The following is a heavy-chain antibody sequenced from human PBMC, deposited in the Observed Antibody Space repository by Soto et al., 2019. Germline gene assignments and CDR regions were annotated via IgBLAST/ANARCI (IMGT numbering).Heavy chain of an antibody. CDR2: MNPSGCST. Sequence: GSSVKVSCKASGYTFTRDYMHWVRQAPGQGLEGMGIMNPSGCSTSYAQKFQCRVTMNRDTSTSTVYMELSRVRYEDTAAYSCARGDNEYSSWSWFDPWGQGTLVTVSS. J-gene: IGHJ5*02. CDR3: ARGDNEYSSWSWFDP. V-gene: IGHV1-46*01. CDR1: GYTFTRDY. D-gene: IGHD6-6*01.